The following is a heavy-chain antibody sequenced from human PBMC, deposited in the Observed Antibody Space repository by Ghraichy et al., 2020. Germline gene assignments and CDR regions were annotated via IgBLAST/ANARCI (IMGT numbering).Heavy chain of an antibody. Sequence: LSLTCAASGFTFSSYSMNWVRQAPGKGLEWVSYISSSSSTIYYADSVKGRFTISRDNAKNSLYLQMNSLRDEDTAVYYCARDHGYSYGYDAFDIWGQGTMVTVSS. CDR3: ARDHGYSYGYDAFDI. V-gene: IGHV3-48*02. CDR2: ISSSSSTI. J-gene: IGHJ3*02. D-gene: IGHD5-18*01. CDR1: GFTFSSYS.